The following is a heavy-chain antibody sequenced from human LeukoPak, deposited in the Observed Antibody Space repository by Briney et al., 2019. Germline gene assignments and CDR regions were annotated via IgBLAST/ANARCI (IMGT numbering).Heavy chain of an antibody. CDR3: ARVRRHYDFWSGHDY. CDR2: INHSGST. J-gene: IGHJ4*02. Sequence: PSETLSLTCAVYGGSFSGYYWSWIRQPPGKGLEWIGEINHSGSTNFNPSLKSRVTISVDTSKNQFSLKLSSVTAADTAVYYCARVRRHYDFWSGHDYWGQGTLVTVSS. CDR1: GGSFSGYY. V-gene: IGHV4-34*01. D-gene: IGHD3-3*01.